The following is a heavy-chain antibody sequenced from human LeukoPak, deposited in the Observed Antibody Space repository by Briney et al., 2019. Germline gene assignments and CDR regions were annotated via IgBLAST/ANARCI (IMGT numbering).Heavy chain of an antibody. J-gene: IGHJ4*02. V-gene: IGHV3-33*01. Sequence: GGSLRLSCAASGFTFSSYGMHWVRQAPGKGLEWVALIWYDESNKYYADSVKGRFTISRDNSKNTLYLQMNSLRAEDTAVYYCVRSRGYFDCWGQGTLVTVSS. CDR1: GFTFSSYG. CDR3: VRSRGYFDC. CDR2: IWYDESNK.